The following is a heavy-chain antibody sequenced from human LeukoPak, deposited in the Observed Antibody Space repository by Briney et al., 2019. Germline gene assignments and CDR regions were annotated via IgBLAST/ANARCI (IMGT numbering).Heavy chain of an antibody. CDR1: GFTFSSYW. CDR2: IKQDGSEK. D-gene: IGHD4-17*01. Sequence: GGSLRLSCAASGFTFSSYWMSWVRQAPGKGLEWVANIKQDGSEKYYVDSVKGRFTISRDNAKNSLYLQMNSLRAEDTAVYYCARSDYGDYSHLFDYWGQGTLVTVSS. V-gene: IGHV3-7*01. CDR3: ARSDYGDYSHLFDY. J-gene: IGHJ4*02.